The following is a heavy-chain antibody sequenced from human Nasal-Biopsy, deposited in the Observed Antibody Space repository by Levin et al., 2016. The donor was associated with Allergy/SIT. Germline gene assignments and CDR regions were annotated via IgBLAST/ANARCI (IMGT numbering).Heavy chain of an antibody. D-gene: IGHD3-10*01. CDR2: VGGSGTTT. CDR3: VKVLRWFGVNGFDF. J-gene: IGHJ4*02. Sequence: GESLKISCAASGFTFSSFAMNWVRQAPGQGLEWVSTVGGSGTTTYYADSVKGRFSISRDNSKSILFLHMNRLTAADTAIYYCVKVLRWFGVNGFDFWGQGALVTVSS. CDR1: GFTFSSFA. V-gene: IGHV3-23*01.